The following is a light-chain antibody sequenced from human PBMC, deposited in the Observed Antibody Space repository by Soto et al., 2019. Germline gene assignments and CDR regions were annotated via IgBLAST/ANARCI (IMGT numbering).Light chain of an antibody. CDR2: TAS. Sequence: DIQMTQSPSSLSASVGDRITITCRASQGISNYVAWLQQKPGKAPKSLIYTASTLRSGVPSRFSGSGSGTEFTLTISSLQPEDSATYYCHQYYSFPLTFGGGSKVEIK. CDR3: HQYYSFPLT. CDR1: QGISNY. V-gene: IGKV1-16*01. J-gene: IGKJ4*01.